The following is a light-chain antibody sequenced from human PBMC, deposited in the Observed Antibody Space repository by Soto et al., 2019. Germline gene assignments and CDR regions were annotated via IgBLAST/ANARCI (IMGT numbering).Light chain of an antibody. CDR2: GAS. CDR3: QQYGSSPLLT. CDR1: QSVSSNY. V-gene: IGKV3-20*01. J-gene: IGKJ4*01. Sequence: EIVLTQSPGTLSLSPGERATLSCRASQSVSSNYLAWYQQKPGQAPRLLIYGASRRATGIPDRFSGSGSGTDFTLTISRLEPEDFAVYYCQQYGSSPLLTFGGGTNVEIK.